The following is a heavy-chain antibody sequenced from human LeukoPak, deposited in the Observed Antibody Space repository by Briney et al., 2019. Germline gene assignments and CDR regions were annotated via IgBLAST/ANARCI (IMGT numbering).Heavy chain of an antibody. CDR2: ITSGGDYI. J-gene: IGHJ3*02. V-gene: IGHV3-21*01. CDR1: GFTFNTFN. Sequence: GGSLRLSCAASGFTFNTFNMNWVRQAPGKVLEWVSSITSGGDYIYYADSVKGRFTTSRDNAKNSLYLKMNSLRAEDTAVYYCARGDSTVTRGLDAFDIWGQGTMVTVSS. CDR3: ARGDSTVTRGLDAFDI. D-gene: IGHD4-17*01.